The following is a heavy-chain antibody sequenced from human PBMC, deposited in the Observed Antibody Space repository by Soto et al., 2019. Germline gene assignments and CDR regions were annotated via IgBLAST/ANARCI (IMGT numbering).Heavy chain of an antibody. Sequence: PSETLSLTCTVSGGSIIRYYWSWIRQPPGKGLEWIGYIYYSGSTNYNPSLKSRVTISVDTSKNQFSLKLSSVTAADTAVYYCARHVWVRGVIIRYNWFDPWGQGTLVTVSS. J-gene: IGHJ5*02. D-gene: IGHD3-10*01. V-gene: IGHV4-59*08. CDR1: GGSIIRYY. CDR2: IYYSGST. CDR3: ARHVWVRGVIIRYNWFDP.